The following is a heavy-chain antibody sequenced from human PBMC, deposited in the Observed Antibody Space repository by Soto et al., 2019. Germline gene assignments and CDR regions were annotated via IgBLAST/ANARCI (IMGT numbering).Heavy chain of an antibody. CDR2: IWYDGSNK. J-gene: IGHJ3*02. CDR1: GFTFSSYG. Sequence: WSLRLSCAASGFTFSSYGMHWVRQAPGKGLEWVAVIWYDGSNKYYADSVKGRFTISRDNSKNTLYLQMNSLRAEDTAVYYCARDLAGLRFLEWLPSDAFDIWGQGTMVTVSS. V-gene: IGHV3-33*01. CDR3: ARDLAGLRFLEWLPSDAFDI. D-gene: IGHD3-3*01.